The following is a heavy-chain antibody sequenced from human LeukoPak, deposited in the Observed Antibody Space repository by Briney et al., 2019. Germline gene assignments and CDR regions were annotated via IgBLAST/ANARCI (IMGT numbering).Heavy chain of an antibody. CDR3: ARAHTYCSGGSCTYYYYGMDV. CDR1: GFTFSSYW. CDR2: INSDGSST. J-gene: IGHJ6*02. Sequence: GSLRLSCAASGFTFSSYWMHWVRQAPGKGLVWVSRINSDGSSTSYADSVKGRFTISRDNAKNTLYLQMNSLRAEDTAVYYCARAHTYCSGGSCTYYYYGMDVWGQGTTVTVSS. D-gene: IGHD2-15*01. V-gene: IGHV3-74*01.